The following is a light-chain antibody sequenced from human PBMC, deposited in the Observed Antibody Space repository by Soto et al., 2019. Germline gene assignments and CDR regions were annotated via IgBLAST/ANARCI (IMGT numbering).Light chain of an antibody. CDR3: QQRSNWTPYT. V-gene: IGKV3-11*01. Sequence: EIVLSQSPATLSLSPGERATLSCRASQSVNSNLAWYQQKPGQAPRLLIFDASNRATGIPARFSGSGSGTDFNLTISSLEPQDFAVYYCQQRSNWTPYTFGEGTKLEIK. CDR1: QSVNSN. CDR2: DAS. J-gene: IGKJ2*01.